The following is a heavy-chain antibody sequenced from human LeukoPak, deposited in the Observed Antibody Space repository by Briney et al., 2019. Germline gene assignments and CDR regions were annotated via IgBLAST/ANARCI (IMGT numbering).Heavy chain of an antibody. Sequence: GGSLRLSCAASGFTFSSYGMHWVRQAPGKGLEWVAFIRYDGSNKYYADSVKGRFTISRDNSKNTLYLQMNSLRAEDTAVYYCAKGAYYDSSGLGAFDIWGQGTMVTVSS. CDR3: AKGAYYDSSGLGAFDI. J-gene: IGHJ3*02. CDR2: IRYDGSNK. D-gene: IGHD3-22*01. V-gene: IGHV3-30*02. CDR1: GFTFSSYG.